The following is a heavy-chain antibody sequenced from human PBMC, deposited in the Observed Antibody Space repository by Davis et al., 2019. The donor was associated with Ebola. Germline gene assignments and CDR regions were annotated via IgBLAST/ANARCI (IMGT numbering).Heavy chain of an antibody. CDR1: GFTFSSYG. CDR2: ISYDGSNK. D-gene: IGHD2-21*01. Sequence: GESLKISCAASGFTFSSYGMHWVRQAPGKGLEWVAVISYDGSNKYYADSVKGRFTISRDNSKNTLYLQMNSLRAEDTAVYYCAKEGQEVLAMGLYYYYGMDVWGQGTTVTVSS. J-gene: IGHJ6*02. CDR3: AKEGQEVLAMGLYYYYGMDV. V-gene: IGHV3-30*18.